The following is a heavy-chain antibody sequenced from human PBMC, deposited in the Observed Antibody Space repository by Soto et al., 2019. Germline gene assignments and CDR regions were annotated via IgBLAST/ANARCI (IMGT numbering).Heavy chain of an antibody. D-gene: IGHD6-13*01. V-gene: IGHV3-23*01. J-gene: IGHJ6*02. Sequence: EVQLLESGGGLVQPGGSLRRSCAASGFTFSSYAMSWVRQAPGKGLEWVSVISGSGDSTYYAASVRGRFTISRDNSKTTLYLQINSLRAEATAVYYCSKDRDGAAAGPTKFYGMDVWGQGTTVTVSS. CDR1: GFTFSSYA. CDR2: ISGSGDST. CDR3: SKDRDGAAAGPTKFYGMDV.